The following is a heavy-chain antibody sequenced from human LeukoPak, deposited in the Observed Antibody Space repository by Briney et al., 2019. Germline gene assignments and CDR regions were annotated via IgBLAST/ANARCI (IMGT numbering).Heavy chain of an antibody. D-gene: IGHD1-26*01. Sequence: SETLSLTCTVSGGSISSSSYYWGWIRQPPGKGLEWIGSIYYSGSTYYNPSLKSRVTISVDKSKNQFSLKLSSVTAADTAVYYCARVRTSGSYYNWGQGTLVTVSS. J-gene: IGHJ4*02. CDR2: IYYSGST. CDR3: ARVRTSGSYYN. CDR1: GGSISSSSYY. V-gene: IGHV4-39*07.